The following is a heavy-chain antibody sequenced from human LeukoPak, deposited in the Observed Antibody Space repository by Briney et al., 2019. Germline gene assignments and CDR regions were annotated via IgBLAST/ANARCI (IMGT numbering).Heavy chain of an antibody. V-gene: IGHV1-2*02. D-gene: IGHD3-3*01. CDR2: INPNSGGT. Sequence: ASVKVSCKASGYTFTGYYMHWVRQAPGQGLEWMGWINPNSGGTNYAQKFQGRVTMTRDTSISTAYMELRRLRSDDTAVYYCARAFWSGEYYFDYWGQGTLVTVSS. J-gene: IGHJ4*02. CDR3: ARAFWSGEYYFDY. CDR1: GYTFTGYY.